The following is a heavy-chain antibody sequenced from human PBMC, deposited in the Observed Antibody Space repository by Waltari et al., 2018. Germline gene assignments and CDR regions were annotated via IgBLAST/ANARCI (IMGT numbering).Heavy chain of an antibody. CDR2: ISHSGST. V-gene: IGHV4-38-2*02. CDR3: VRDLGGSGNSWFDA. CDR1: SYSIRSGYF. Sequence: QVQLQESGPGLARPSETLSPTCDVSSYSIRSGYFWGWIRQPPGKGLQWIGSISHSGSTYYNPSLKSRVTLSVDTSKNQFALKVTSVTAADTATYYCVRDLGGSGNSWFDAWGQGSLVIVSS. J-gene: IGHJ5*02. D-gene: IGHD3-10*01.